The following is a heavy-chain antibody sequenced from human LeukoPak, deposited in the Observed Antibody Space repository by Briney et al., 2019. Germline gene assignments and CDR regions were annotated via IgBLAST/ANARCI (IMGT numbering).Heavy chain of an antibody. D-gene: IGHD3-3*01. J-gene: IGHJ5*02. V-gene: IGHV1-2*02. CDR2: INPNSGGT. CDR1: GYTFTGYY. CDR3: ARGKIGVQIFGVVIRYNWFDP. Sequence: ASVKVSCKASGYTFTGYYMHWVRQAPGQGLEWMGWINPNSGGTNYAQKFQGRVTMTGDTSISTAYMELSRLRSDDTAVYYCARGKIGVQIFGVVIRYNWFDPWGQGTLVTVSS.